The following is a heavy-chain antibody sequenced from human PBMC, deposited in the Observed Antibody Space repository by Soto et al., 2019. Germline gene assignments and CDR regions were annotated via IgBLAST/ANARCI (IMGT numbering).Heavy chain of an antibody. J-gene: IGHJ4*02. D-gene: IGHD6-13*01. CDR2: IIPIFGTA. Sequence: SVKVPCKASGGTFSSYAISWVRQAPGQGLEWMGGIIPIFGTANYAQKFQGRVTITADESTSTAYMELSSLRSEDTAVYYCARDWGSSSWFHFDYWGQGTLVTVSS. V-gene: IGHV1-69*13. CDR3: ARDWGSSSWFHFDY. CDR1: GGTFSSYA.